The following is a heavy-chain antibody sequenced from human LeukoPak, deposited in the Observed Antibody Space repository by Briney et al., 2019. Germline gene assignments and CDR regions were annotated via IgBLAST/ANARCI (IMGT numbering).Heavy chain of an antibody. D-gene: IGHD3-16*02. CDR1: GGSISSSSYY. V-gene: IGHV4-39*01. Sequence: SETLSLTCTVSGGSISSSSYYWGWIRQPPGKGLEWIGSIYYTGSSYYNPSLKSRVTMSVDTSKNQFSLKLSSVTAADTAVYYCARGTRYYDYVWGSYRLDAFDIWGQGTMVTVSS. CDR2: IYYTGSS. J-gene: IGHJ3*02. CDR3: ARGTRYYDYVWGSYRLDAFDI.